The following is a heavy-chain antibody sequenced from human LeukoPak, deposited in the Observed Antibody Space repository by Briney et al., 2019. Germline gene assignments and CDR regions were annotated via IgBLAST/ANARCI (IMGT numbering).Heavy chain of an antibody. CDR1: GFTFSSYT. Sequence: GGSLRLSCAASGFTFSSYTINWARQAPGKGLEWVSSISGSSYYIYYADSVRGRFTISRDNAKNSLYLQMNSLRAEDTAVYYCARGGMVRGVGDYWGQGTLVTVSS. CDR2: ISGSSYYI. J-gene: IGHJ4*02. CDR3: ARGGMVRGVGDY. D-gene: IGHD3-10*01. V-gene: IGHV3-21*01.